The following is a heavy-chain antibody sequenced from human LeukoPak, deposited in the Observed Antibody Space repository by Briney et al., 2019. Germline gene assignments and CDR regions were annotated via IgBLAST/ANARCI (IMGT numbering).Heavy chain of an antibody. CDR3: ARHKGSTQNGEFDY. D-gene: IGHD5/OR15-5a*01. CDR1: EYSFTTYW. CDR2: IYPDDSDT. J-gene: IGHJ4*02. V-gene: IGHV5-51*01. Sequence: GESLKISCKGSEYSFTTYWIGWVRQMPGKGLEWLGIIYPDDSDTRYSPSFQGQVTISADKSISTAYLHWSSLKASDTAMYYCARHKGSTQNGEFDYWGQGTLVTVSS.